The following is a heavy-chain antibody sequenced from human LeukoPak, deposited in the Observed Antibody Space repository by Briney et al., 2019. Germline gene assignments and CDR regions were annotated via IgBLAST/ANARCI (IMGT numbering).Heavy chain of an antibody. D-gene: IGHD2-15*01. V-gene: IGHV5-51*01. CDR2: IYPGDSDT. CDR1: GYSFTSYW. Sequence: GESLKISCQGSGYSFTSYWIGWLRQMPGKGLEWMGIIYPGDSDTRYSPSFQGQVTISADKSISTAYLQWSSLKASDTAMYYCARRPGYCSGGSCFTLGNWFDPWGQGTLVTVSS. J-gene: IGHJ5*02. CDR3: ARRPGYCSGGSCFTLGNWFDP.